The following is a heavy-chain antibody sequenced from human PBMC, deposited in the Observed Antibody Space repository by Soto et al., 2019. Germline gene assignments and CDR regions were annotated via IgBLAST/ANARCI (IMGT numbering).Heavy chain of an antibody. D-gene: IGHD3-10*01. CDR1: GGSISSGGYY. CDR2: IYYSGST. Sequence: PSETLSLTCTVSGGSISSGGYYWSWIRRHPGKGLEWIGYIYYSGSTYYNPSLKSRVTISVDTSKNQFSLKLSSVTAADTAVYYCAATMVRGVIRGHFDYWGQGTLVTVSS. J-gene: IGHJ4*02. V-gene: IGHV4-31*03. CDR3: AATMVRGVIRGHFDY.